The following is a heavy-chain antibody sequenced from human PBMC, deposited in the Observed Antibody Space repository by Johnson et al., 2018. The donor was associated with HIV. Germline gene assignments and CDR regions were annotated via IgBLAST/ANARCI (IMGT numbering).Heavy chain of an antibody. J-gene: IGHJ3*01. V-gene: IGHV3-23*04. CDR3: ANGRSSWSGDAFDV. CDR2: ISGSGGST. CDR1: GFTFSNFA. Sequence: VQLVESGGGLVQPGGSLRLSCEVSGFTFSNFAMSWVRQAPGTGLQWVSAISGSGGSTYYADSVKGRFTISRDNSKNTLHPQMNSLRAEDTAVYYCANGRSSWSGDAFDVWGQGTVVIVSS. D-gene: IGHD6-13*01.